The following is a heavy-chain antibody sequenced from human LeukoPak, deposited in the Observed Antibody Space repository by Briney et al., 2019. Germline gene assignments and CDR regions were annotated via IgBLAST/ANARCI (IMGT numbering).Heavy chain of an antibody. Sequence: PGGSLRLSCAASGFTFSNYWMHWVRQAPGKGLEWVANIKPDGSGKSYVDSVKGRSTISRDNAEKSLYLEMNSLRVEDTAVYYCASPLLESGGNVHFGLWGRGTLVTVSS. D-gene: IGHD4-23*01. V-gene: IGHV3-7*05. J-gene: IGHJ2*01. CDR2: IKPDGSGK. CDR3: ASPLLESGGNVHFGL. CDR1: GFTFSNYW.